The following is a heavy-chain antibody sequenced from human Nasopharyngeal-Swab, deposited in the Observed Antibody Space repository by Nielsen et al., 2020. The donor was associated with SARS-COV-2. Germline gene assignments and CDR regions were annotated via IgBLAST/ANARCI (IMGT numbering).Heavy chain of an antibody. Sequence: GSLKISCAASGFTFSSYEMNWVRQAPGKGLEWVSYISSSGSTIYYADSVKGRFTISRDNAKNSLYLQMNSLRAEDTAVYYCARSTPYYYDSSGYYYYFDYWGQGTLVTVSS. CDR2: ISSSGSTI. V-gene: IGHV3-48*03. D-gene: IGHD3-22*01. J-gene: IGHJ4*02. CDR1: GFTFSSYE. CDR3: ARSTPYYYDSSGYYYYFDY.